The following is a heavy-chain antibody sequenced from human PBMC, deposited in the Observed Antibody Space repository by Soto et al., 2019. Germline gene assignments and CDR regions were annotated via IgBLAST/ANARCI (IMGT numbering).Heavy chain of an antibody. CDR3: ARVRGLSARTFDY. J-gene: IGHJ4*02. CDR1: GGSISEYY. Sequence: SETLSLPWTVSGGSISEYYRSWIRQPPGKGLEWIGYIYYSVSTTYSPSPKSRVTISVDTSKNQFSLNLRSMSPAGTAVYDCARVRGLSARTFDYWGPGTLVTVSS. D-gene: IGHD6-6*01. CDR2: IYYSVST. V-gene: IGHV4-59*01.